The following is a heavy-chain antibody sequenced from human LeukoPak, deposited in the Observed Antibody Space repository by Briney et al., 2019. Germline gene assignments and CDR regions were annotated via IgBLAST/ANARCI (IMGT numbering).Heavy chain of an antibody. D-gene: IGHD3-10*01. J-gene: IGHJ4*02. V-gene: IGHV3-33*01. CDR3: ARGDGTGSYVPNDY. Sequence: GGSLRLSCAASGFTFSSYGVHWVRQAPGKGLEWVTVIWYDGSKKYYADSAKGRFTISRDNSRDTLYLQMNSLRVEDTAVYYCARGDGTGSYVPNDYWGQGTPVTVSS. CDR2: IWYDGSKK. CDR1: GFTFSSYG.